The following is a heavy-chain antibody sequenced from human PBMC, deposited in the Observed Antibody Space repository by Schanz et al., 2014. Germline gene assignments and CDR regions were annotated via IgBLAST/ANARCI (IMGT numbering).Heavy chain of an antibody. Sequence: QMQLVESGGGLVKPGGSLRLSCVASGFSFSDSFMSWIRQTPEKGLEWIAFMSHSGGVIYYAESVRGRFFISRDNAKNSLYLQMKSLRVDDTAIYYCARVHSATYHYNSPGAFDIWGQGTRVTVSS. CDR1: GFSFSDSF. CDR2: MSHSGGVI. CDR3: ARVHSATYHYNSPGAFDI. D-gene: IGHD3-10*01. J-gene: IGHJ3*02. V-gene: IGHV3-11*01.